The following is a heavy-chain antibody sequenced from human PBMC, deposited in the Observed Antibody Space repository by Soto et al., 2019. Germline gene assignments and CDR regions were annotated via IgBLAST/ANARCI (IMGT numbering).Heavy chain of an antibody. CDR3: ATEYIVATIRTVPRSQDYYDSSGYYDY. CDR1: GGTFSSYA. V-gene: IGHV1-24*01. Sequence: GASVKVSCKASGGTFSSYAISWVRQAPGKGLEWMGGFDPEDGETIYAQKFQGRVTMTEDTSTDTAYMELSSLRSEDTAVYYCATEYIVATIRTVPRSQDYYDSSGYYDYWGQGTLVTVSS. J-gene: IGHJ4*02. D-gene: IGHD3-22*01. CDR2: FDPEDGET.